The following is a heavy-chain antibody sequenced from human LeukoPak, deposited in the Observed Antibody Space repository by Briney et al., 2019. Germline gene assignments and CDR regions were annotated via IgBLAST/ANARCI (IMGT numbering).Heavy chain of an antibody. CDR3: ARQVDYYDSSGYYAAFDI. V-gene: IGHV4-59*08. D-gene: IGHD3-22*01. CDR2: IYYSGST. J-gene: IGHJ3*02. Sequence: PSETLSLTCTVSGGSISSYYWSWIRQPPGKGLEWIGYIYYSGSTNYNPFLKSRVTISVDTSKNQFSLKLSSVTAADTAVYYCARQVDYYDSSGYYAAFDIWGQGTMVTVSS. CDR1: GGSISSYY.